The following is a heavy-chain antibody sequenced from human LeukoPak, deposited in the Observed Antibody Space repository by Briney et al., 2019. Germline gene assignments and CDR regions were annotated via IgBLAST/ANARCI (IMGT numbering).Heavy chain of an antibody. J-gene: IGHJ4*02. V-gene: IGHV4-39*01. CDR1: GGSISSSSYY. D-gene: IGHD3-22*01. Sequence: SETLSLTCTVSGGSISSSSYYWGWIRQPPGKGQEWIGSIYYSGSTYYNPSLKSRVTISVDTSKNQFSLKLSSVTAADTAVYYCATPGLYDSSGYWRGWGQGTLVTVSS. CDR2: IYYSGST. CDR3: ATPGLYDSSGYWRG.